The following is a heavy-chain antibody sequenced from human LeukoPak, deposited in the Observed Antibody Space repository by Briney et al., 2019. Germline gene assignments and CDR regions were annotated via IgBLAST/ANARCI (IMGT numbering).Heavy chain of an antibody. D-gene: IGHD3-10*01. CDR1: GFTFSDSW. J-gene: IGHJ4*02. V-gene: IGHV3-7*01. CDR3: VRLLLRFGEALSGFDS. Sequence: GGSLRLSCAASGFTFSDSWMSWVRQAPGKGLEWVANMNQDGSEKDYVDSVKGRFTISRDNAKNSLYLQMNSLRAEDTAVYYCVRLLLRFGEALSGFDSWGQGALVTVSS. CDR2: MNQDGSEK.